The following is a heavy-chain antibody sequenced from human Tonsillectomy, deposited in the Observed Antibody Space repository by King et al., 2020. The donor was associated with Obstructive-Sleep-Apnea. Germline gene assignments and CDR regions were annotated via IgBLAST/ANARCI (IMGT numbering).Heavy chain of an antibody. CDR2: INQDGSQK. Sequence: VQLVESGGGLVQPGGSLRLSCAASGFTISTYWMSWVRQAPGKGLEWVANINQDGSQKYYADSLKGRFTISRENAKKSLFLQINSLRAEDTAVYYCARHVWFGEYICFDHWGQGTLVTVSS. CDR3: ARHVWFGEYICFDH. CDR1: GFTISTYW. V-gene: IGHV3-7*03. D-gene: IGHD3-10*01. J-gene: IGHJ4*02.